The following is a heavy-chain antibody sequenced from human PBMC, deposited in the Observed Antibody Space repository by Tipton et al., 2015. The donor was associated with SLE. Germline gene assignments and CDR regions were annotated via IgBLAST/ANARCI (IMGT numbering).Heavy chain of an antibody. CDR3: ATRQGSGWYQSFDY. D-gene: IGHD6-19*01. CDR2: IKQDGSER. V-gene: IGHV3-7*01. J-gene: IGHJ4*02. CDR1: GFSFRDYW. Sequence: SLRLSCEASGFSFRDYWMSWVRQAPGKGLEWVANIKQDGSERYYADSVQGRFTISRDNAKNSVFLEMNSLRAEDTAVYYCATRQGSGWYQSFDYWGQGSLVTVSS.